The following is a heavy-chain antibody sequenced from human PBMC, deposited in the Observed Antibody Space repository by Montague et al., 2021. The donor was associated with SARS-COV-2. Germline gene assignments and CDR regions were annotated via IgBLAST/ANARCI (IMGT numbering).Heavy chain of an antibody. V-gene: IGHV4-59*01. Sequence: SETLSLTCSVFGGSISGYYWSWIRQPPGKGLEWIGYIYHSGNTKYNPSLKSRVSISVDTSKNQFSLRLSSMTAADTAVYYCAREYRIELWRTNWYFGLWGRGTLVTVSS. CDR3: AREYRIELWRTNWYFGL. CDR1: GGSISGYY. CDR2: IYHSGNT. D-gene: IGHD5-18*01. J-gene: IGHJ2*01.